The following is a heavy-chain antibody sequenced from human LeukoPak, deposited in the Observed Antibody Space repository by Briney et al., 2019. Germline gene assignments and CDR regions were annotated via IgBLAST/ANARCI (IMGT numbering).Heavy chain of an antibody. CDR3: AKPMVHENDAFDI. J-gene: IGHJ3*02. CDR2: ISSSGSTI. CDR1: GFTFSDYY. D-gene: IGHD3-10*01. V-gene: IGHV3-11*01. Sequence: GGSLRLSCAASGFTFSDYYMSWIRQAPGKGLEWVSYISSSGSTIYYADSVKGRFTISRDNAKNSLYLQMNSLRAEDTAVYYCAKPMVHENDAFDIWGQGTMVTVSS.